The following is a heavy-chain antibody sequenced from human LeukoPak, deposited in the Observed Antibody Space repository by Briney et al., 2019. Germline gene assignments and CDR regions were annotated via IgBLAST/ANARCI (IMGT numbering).Heavy chain of an antibody. Sequence: GGSLRLSCAASGFTFSSYWMHWVRQAPGKGLVWVSRINSDGSSTSYADSVKGRFTISRDNAKNTLYLQMNSLRAEDTAVYYCARSIVVVPAASYMDVWGKGTTVTVSS. CDR3: ARSIVVVPAASYMDV. D-gene: IGHD2-2*01. V-gene: IGHV3-74*01. CDR2: INSDGSST. CDR1: GFTFSSYW. J-gene: IGHJ6*03.